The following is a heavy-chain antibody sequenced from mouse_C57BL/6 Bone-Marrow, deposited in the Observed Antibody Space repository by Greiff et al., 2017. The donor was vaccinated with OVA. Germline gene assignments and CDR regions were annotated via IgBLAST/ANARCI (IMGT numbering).Heavy chain of an antibody. J-gene: IGHJ1*03. CDR3: ARQVTTVSWYFDV. CDR1: GFTFSDYY. V-gene: IGHV5-12*01. Sequence: EVKLVESGGGLVQPGGSLKLSCAASGFTFSDYYMYWVRQTPEKRLEWVAYISNGGGSTYYPDTVKGRFTISRDNAKNTLYLQMSRLKSEDTAMYYCARQVTTVSWYFDVWGTGTTVTVSS. D-gene: IGHD1-1*01. CDR2: ISNGGGST.